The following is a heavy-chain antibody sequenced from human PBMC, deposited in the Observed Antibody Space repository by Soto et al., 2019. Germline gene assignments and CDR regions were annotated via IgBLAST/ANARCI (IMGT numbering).Heavy chain of an antibody. CDR2: IYSGDSDI. J-gene: IGHJ6*02. CDR3: ARLRGSGNEYYYNVGGVV. V-gene: IGHV5-51*01. Sequence: PGGSLMVYCTASGYIFAPYWIGWVRQMPGKGLEWVGIIYSGDSDIRYSPSFEVQVTISADKSISTAYLQWGSLKASDTAMYYCARLRGSGNEYYYNVGGVVWAQGTTVPSP. CDR1: GYIFAPYW. D-gene: IGHD2-8*02.